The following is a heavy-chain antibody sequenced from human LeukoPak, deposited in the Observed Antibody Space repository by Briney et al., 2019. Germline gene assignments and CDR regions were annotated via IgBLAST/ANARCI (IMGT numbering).Heavy chain of an antibody. V-gene: IGHV3-21*01. Sequence: GGSLRLSCAASGFTFSSYSVNWVRQAPGRGLEWVSSISSGGSYRYYADSVKGRFTISRDNAKNSLYLQMSSLRAEDTAVYYCARDVGTSSGWTGDYWGQGTLVTVSS. CDR3: ARDVGTSSGWTGDY. CDR2: ISSGGSYR. CDR1: GFTFSSYS. D-gene: IGHD6-19*01. J-gene: IGHJ4*02.